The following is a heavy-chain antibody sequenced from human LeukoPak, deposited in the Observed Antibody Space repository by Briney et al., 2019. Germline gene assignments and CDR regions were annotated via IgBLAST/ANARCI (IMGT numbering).Heavy chain of an antibody. V-gene: IGHV4-39*01. J-gene: IGHJ4*02. CDR2: IYYSGST. CDR1: GDSISSGGSY. Sequence: PSETLSLTCTVSGDSISSGGSYWGWVRQPPGKGLEWIGSIYYSGSTYYNPSLKSRVTISVDTSQNQFSLELSSVTAADTAVYYCARVRGGFDYWGQGTLVTVSS. D-gene: IGHD3-16*01. CDR3: ARVRGGFDY.